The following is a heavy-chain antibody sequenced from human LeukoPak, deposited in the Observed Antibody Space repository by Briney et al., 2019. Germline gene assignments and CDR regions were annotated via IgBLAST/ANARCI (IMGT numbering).Heavy chain of an antibody. V-gene: IGHV3-30-3*01. D-gene: IGHD5-18*01. CDR3: AREGYSYAFDY. CDR2: ISYDGSNK. CDR1: GFTFSSYA. J-gene: IGHJ4*02. Sequence: GGSLGLSCAASGFTFSSYAMHWVRQAPGKGLEWVAVISYDGSNKYYADSVKGRFTISRDNSKNTLYLQMNSLRAEDTAVYYCAREGYSYAFDYWGQGTLVTVSS.